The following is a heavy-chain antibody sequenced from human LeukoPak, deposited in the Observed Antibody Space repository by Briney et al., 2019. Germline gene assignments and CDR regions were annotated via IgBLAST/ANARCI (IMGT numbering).Heavy chain of an antibody. CDR1: GYTFTSYY. CDR3: ARGRTSIAARRDGILFDY. Sequence: GASVKVSCKASGYTFTSYYMHWVRQAPGQGLEWMGIINPSGGSTSYALKFQGRVTMTRDTSTSTVYMELSSLRSEDTAVYYCARGRTSIAARRDGILFDYWGQGTLVTVSS. V-gene: IGHV1-46*01. D-gene: IGHD6-6*01. CDR2: INPSGGST. J-gene: IGHJ4*02.